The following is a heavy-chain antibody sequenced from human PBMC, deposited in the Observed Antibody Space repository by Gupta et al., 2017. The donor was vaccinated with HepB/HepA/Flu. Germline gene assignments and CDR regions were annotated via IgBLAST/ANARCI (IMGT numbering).Heavy chain of an antibody. J-gene: IGHJ3*02. V-gene: IGHV4-59*11. CDR2: ISYNGNT. CDR1: GDYISSHY. Sequence: QVQLQESGPGLVKPSETLSLTCSVSGDYISSHYWNWIRQPPGKGLEWIGYISYNGNTNYNPSLKSRVTISLGTSKRQFSLRLSSVTAADTAVYYCAREGALIGLGDGAFAIWGLGTMVTVSS. D-gene: IGHD3-16*01. CDR3: AREGALIGLGDGAFAI.